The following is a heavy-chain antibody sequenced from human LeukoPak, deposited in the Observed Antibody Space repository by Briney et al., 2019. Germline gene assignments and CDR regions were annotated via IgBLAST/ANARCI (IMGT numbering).Heavy chain of an antibody. CDR3: AREEFVVERRPNWFDP. V-gene: IGHV3-48*01. CDR2: ISSSSSTI. CDR1: GFTFSSYS. D-gene: IGHD2-15*01. J-gene: IGHJ5*02. Sequence: GGSLRLSCAASGFTFSSYSMNWVRQAPGKGLEWVSYISSSSSTIYYADSVKGRFTISRDNAKNSLYLQMNSLRAEDTAVYYCAREEFVVERRPNWFDPWGQGTLVTVSS.